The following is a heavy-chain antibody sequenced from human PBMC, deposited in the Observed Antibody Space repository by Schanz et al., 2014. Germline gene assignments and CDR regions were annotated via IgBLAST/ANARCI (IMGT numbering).Heavy chain of an antibody. CDR1: GFTFNSYA. V-gene: IGHV3-23*01. CDR2: LSGSGGST. CDR3: ASGVHVSSLQKGLQF. D-gene: IGHD3-10*01. Sequence: DVQLLESGGGLVQPGGSLRLSCAASGFTFNSYAMTWVRQAPGKGLEWVSALSGSGGSTYYADSVKGRFTISRDNAKNSVSLQMRRLRVEDTAVYYCASGVHVSSLQKGLQFWGRGTLVIVSS. J-gene: IGHJ1*01.